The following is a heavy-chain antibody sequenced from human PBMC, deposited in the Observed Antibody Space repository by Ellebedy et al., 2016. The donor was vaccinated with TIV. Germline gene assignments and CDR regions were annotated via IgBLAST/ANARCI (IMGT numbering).Heavy chain of an antibody. V-gene: IGHV4-34*01. CDR1: GGSFSGYY. J-gene: IGHJ5*02. CDR2: INHSGST. Sequence: SETLSLTCAVYGGSFSGYYWSWIRQPPGKGLEWIGEINHSGSTNYNPSLKSRVTISVDTSKNQFSLKLSSVTAADTAVYYCARYYYGSGSYSDWFDPWGQGTLVTVSS. D-gene: IGHD3-10*01. CDR3: ARYYYGSGSYSDWFDP.